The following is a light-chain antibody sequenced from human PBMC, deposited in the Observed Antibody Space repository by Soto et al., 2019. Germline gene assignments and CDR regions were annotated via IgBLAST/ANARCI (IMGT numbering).Light chain of an antibody. CDR3: QQYNNWPPIT. CDR2: GAS. CDR1: HSVSSN. V-gene: IGKV3-15*01. J-gene: IGKJ5*01. Sequence: EIVMTQSPATLSVSPGERATLSCRASHSVSSNLAWYQQKPDQAPRLLIYGASTRATGIPARFSGSGYGTEFTLPISRLKSEDFAVYYCQQYNNWPPITFGQGTRLEIK.